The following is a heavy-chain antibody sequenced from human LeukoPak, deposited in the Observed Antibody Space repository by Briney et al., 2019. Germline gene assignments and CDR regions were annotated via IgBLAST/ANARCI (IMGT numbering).Heavy chain of an antibody. CDR1: GFTFNTYG. CDR3: ASVYYDSSGYYYVPY. V-gene: IGHV3-53*01. Sequence: GGSLRLSCAASGFTFNTYGMSWVRQAPGKGLEWVSVIYSGGSTYYADSVKGRFTISRDNSKNTLYLQMNSLRTEDTAVYYCASVYYDSSGYYYVPYWGQGTLVTVSS. CDR2: IYSGGST. J-gene: IGHJ4*02. D-gene: IGHD3-22*01.